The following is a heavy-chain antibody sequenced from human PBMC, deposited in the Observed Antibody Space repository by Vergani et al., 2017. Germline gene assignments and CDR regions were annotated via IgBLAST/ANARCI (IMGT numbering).Heavy chain of an antibody. V-gene: IGHV4-59*01. D-gene: IGHD2-2*01. CDR3: ARNRHWRGYCSSTMCLQAMGYFDY. CDR1: GGSISSYY. Sequence: QVQLQESGPGLVKPSETLSLTCTVSGGSISSYYWSWIRQPPGKGLEWIGYIYYSGSTNYNPSLKSRVTISVDTSKNQFSLKLRSVTAADTAVYYCARNRHWRGYCSSTMCLQAMGYFDYWGQGTLVTVSS. J-gene: IGHJ4*02. CDR2: IYYSGST.